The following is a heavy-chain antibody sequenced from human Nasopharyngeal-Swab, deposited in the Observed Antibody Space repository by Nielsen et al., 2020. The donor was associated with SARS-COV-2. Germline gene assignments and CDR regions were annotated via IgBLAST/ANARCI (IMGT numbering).Heavy chain of an antibody. J-gene: IGHJ4*02. CDR3: AGLEPTSDY. V-gene: IGHV4-39*01. CDR2: IYYSGTT. CDR1: GASISDTLYY. Sequence: SETLSLTCTVSGASISDTLYYWGWIRQPPGKGLEWIGNIYYSGTTYYSPSLKSRATLSVDTSNNQFSLRLTSVTAADTGVYFCAGLEPTSDYWGQGTLVTVSS.